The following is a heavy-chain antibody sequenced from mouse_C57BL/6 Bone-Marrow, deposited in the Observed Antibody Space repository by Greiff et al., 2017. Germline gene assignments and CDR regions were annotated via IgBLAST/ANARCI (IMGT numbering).Heavy chain of an antibody. V-gene: IGHV5-12*01. D-gene: IGHD1-1*01. J-gene: IGHJ3*01. CDR2: ISNGGGST. Sequence: EVMLVESGGGLVQPGGSLKLSCAASGFTFSDYYMYWVRQTPEKRLEWVAYISNGGGSTYYPDTVKGRFTISRDNAKNTLYLQMSRLKSEDTAMYYCARHDYYGSSWGQGTLVTVSA. CDR1: GFTFSDYY. CDR3: ARHDYYGSS.